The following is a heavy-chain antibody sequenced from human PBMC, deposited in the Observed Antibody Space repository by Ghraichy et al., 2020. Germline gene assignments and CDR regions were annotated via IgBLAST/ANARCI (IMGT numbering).Heavy chain of an antibody. J-gene: IGHJ6*02. CDR1: GGSISSSSYY. Sequence: GSLSLTCTVSGGSISSSSYYWGWIRQPPGKGLEWIGSIYYTGSTYYNPSLKSRVTISRDMSKNQFSLNLSSVTAADTAVYFCARHRLPDCSGGNCYPYYYYGMDVWGQGTTVTVSS. V-gene: IGHV4-39*01. D-gene: IGHD2-15*01. CDR3: ARHRLPDCSGGNCYPYYYYGMDV. CDR2: IYYTGST.